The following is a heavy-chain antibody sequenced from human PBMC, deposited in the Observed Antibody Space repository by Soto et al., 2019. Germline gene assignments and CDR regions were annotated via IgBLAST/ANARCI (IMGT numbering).Heavy chain of an antibody. CDR3: ARVGGRGSWYGVGWFDP. Sequence: KPSETLSLTCTVSGGSISSGGYYWSWIRQHPGKGLEWIGYIYYSGSTYYNPSLKSRVTISVDTSKNQFSLKLSSVTAADTAVYYCARVGGRGSWYGVGWFDPWGQGTLVTVSS. D-gene: IGHD6-13*01. V-gene: IGHV4-31*03. J-gene: IGHJ5*02. CDR1: GGSISSGGYY. CDR2: IYYSGST.